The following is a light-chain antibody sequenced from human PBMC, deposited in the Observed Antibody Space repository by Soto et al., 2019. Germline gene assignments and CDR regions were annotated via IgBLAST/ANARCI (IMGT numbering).Light chain of an antibody. Sequence: PGERATLSCRASPSVSSDYLAWHQHKPGQAPRLLIYGTSTRATGTPDRFSGSGSGTDFTLTISRLEPEDFAVYYCQQYGSSPPTFGQGTKLEI. CDR1: PSVSSDY. J-gene: IGKJ2*01. CDR3: QQYGSSPPT. CDR2: GTS. V-gene: IGKV3-20*01.